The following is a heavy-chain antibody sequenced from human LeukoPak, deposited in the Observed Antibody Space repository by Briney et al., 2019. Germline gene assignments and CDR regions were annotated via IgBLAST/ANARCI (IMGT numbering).Heavy chain of an antibody. CDR1: GFSISRYW. V-gene: IGHV3-7*05. CDR3: ARNRGEGSVYSDY. Sequence: GGSLPHFCAPSGFSISRYWMDWTRQAPGKGLEWVAIIKSDGSDKYYVDSVKGRFTVYKDNAKNSLYLQMNSLRADDTAMYCCARNRGEGSVYSDYWGQATQVTVSS. CDR2: IKSDGSDK. D-gene: IGHD2-8*02. J-gene: IGHJ4*02.